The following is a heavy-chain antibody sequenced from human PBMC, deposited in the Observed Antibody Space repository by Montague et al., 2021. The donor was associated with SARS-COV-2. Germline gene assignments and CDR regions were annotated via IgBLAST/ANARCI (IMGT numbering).Heavy chain of an antibody. CDR2: LYYGGSI. Sequence: SETLSLTCTVSGGSVNSGSLYWSWIRQPSGKGLEWIGYLYYGGSINYNPSLKSRVTISVDTSKNDFSLKLSSVTAADTAVYFCARAYYGVNDAFDIWGHGIMVTVSS. J-gene: IGHJ3*02. CDR1: GGSVNSGSLY. D-gene: IGHD2/OR15-2a*01. CDR3: ARAYYGVNDAFDI. V-gene: IGHV4-61*03.